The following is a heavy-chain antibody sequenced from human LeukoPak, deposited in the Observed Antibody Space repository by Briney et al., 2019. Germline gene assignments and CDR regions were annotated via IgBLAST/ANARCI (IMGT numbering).Heavy chain of an antibody. D-gene: IGHD2-8*01. CDR2: VSSDGSTT. Sequence: PGGSLRLSCAASGFTFSSQRMHWVRQAPGKGLVWVSCVSSDGSTTNYADSVKGRFTISRDNAKSTLYLQMSSLRAEDTAVYYCARDTNGLAYWGLGTRVSVSS. J-gene: IGHJ4*02. CDR3: ARDTNGLAY. V-gene: IGHV3-74*01. CDR1: GFTFSSQR.